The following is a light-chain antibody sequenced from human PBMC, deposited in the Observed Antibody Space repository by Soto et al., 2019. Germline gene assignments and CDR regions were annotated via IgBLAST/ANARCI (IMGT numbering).Light chain of an antibody. J-gene: IGKJ5*01. CDR3: LHRSDWPPIT. CDR2: DAS. V-gene: IGKV3-11*01. Sequence: DILLTQSPATLSLSPGERATLSCRASQSVGSYLAWYQHKPGQAPRLLIYDASNRATGIPARFSGSGSGTDFTLTISTLEPEDFAVYYCLHRSDWPPITFGRGTRLEIK. CDR1: QSVGSY.